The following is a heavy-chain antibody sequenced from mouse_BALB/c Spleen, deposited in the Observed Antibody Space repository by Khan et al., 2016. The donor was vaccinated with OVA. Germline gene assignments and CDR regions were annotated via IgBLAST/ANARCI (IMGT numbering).Heavy chain of an antibody. CDR3: ARGGAADYRDDGGAMED. D-gene: IGHD2-12*01. CDR1: GYTFTTAG. CDR2: INTHSGVP. Sequence: QIQLVQSGPELKKPGETVRISCKASGYTFTTAGMQWVQKMPGKGLKWIGWINTHSGVPKYAEDFKGRFAFSLETSANTAYLQITNLKHEDTITYFRARGGAADYRDDGGAMEDWGQGTSVTVTS. V-gene: IGHV9-4*02. J-gene: IGHJ4*01.